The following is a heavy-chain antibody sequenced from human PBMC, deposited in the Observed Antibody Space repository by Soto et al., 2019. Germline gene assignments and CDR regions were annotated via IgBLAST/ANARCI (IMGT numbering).Heavy chain of an antibody. Sequence: QVQLQQWGAGLLKPSETLSLTCAVYGGSFSGYYWSWIRQPPGKGLEWIGEINHSGSTNYNPSLKSRVTISVDTSKNQFSLKLSSVTAADTAVYYCARFTYYDYIWGSYRDSKNAFDIWGQGTMVTVSS. CDR1: GGSFSGYY. CDR3: ARFTYYDYIWGSYRDSKNAFDI. CDR2: INHSGST. V-gene: IGHV4-34*01. J-gene: IGHJ3*02. D-gene: IGHD3-16*02.